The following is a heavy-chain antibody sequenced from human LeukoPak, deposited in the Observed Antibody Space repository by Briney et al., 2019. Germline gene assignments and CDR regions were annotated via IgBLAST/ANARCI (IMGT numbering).Heavy chain of an antibody. CDR3: ARGTVTTIGYYYYYMDV. CDR1: GNSFGNYY. J-gene: IGHJ6*03. V-gene: IGHV4-4*07. D-gene: IGHD4-17*01. CDR2: IYTSGST. Sequence: SETLSLTCTVSGNSFGNYYWSWIRQPAGKGLEWIGRIYTSGSTTYNPSLKSRVTISVDTSKNQFSLKLSSVTAADTAVYYCARGTVTTIGYYYYYMDVWGKGTTVTISS.